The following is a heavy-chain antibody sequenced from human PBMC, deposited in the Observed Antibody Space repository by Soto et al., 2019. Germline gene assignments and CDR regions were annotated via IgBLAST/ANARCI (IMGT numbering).Heavy chain of an antibody. CDR3: ARSVFP. V-gene: IGHV4-31*11. Sequence: SETLSLTCAVYGGSFSGYYWNWIRQHPGKGLEWIGYIYYIGSTYYNPSLKSRVTISLDTFKNQFSLKLSSVTAADTAVYYCARSVFPWGQGTLVTVSS. CDR2: IYYIGST. J-gene: IGHJ5*02. CDR1: GGSFSGYY.